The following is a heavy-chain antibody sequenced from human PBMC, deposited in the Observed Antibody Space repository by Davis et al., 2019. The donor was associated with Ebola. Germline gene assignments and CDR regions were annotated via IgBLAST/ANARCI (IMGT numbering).Heavy chain of an antibody. V-gene: IGHV5-51*01. Sequence: GESLKISCKASGYRFTNYWIGWVRQMPGRGLQWMGIIYPGDSDTIYSPSFQGQVTISADKSISTAYLQWSSLKASDTAMYYCARRTEGYSSLFDYWGQGTLVTVSS. J-gene: IGHJ4*02. D-gene: IGHD6-13*01. CDR2: IYPGDSDT. CDR1: GYRFTNYW. CDR3: ARRTEGYSSLFDY.